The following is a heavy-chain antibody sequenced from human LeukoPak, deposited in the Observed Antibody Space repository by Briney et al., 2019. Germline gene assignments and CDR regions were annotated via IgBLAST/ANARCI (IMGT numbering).Heavy chain of an antibody. D-gene: IGHD2-2*01. CDR1: GGSVSSGGYY. V-gene: IGHV4-31*03. CDR3: ARAELVVPAAIDY. CDR2: IYYSGST. Sequence: SETLSLTCTVSGGSVSSGGYYWSWIRQHPGTGLEWIGYIYYSGSTYYNPSLKSRVTISVDTSKNQFSLKLSSVTAADTAVYYCARAELVVPAAIDYWGQGTLVTVSS. J-gene: IGHJ4*02.